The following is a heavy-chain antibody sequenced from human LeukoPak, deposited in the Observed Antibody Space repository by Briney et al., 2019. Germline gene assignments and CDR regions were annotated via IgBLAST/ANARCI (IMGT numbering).Heavy chain of an antibody. Sequence: GGSLRLSCAASGFTFSSYGMHWVRQAPGKGLEWMAVISYDGSNKYYADSVKGRFTISRDNSKNTLYLQMNSLRAEDTAVYYCAKYTLPVYDYVGGGSTGYFDYWGQGTLVTVSS. J-gene: IGHJ4*02. CDR2: ISYDGSNK. D-gene: IGHD3-16*01. V-gene: IGHV3-30*18. CDR3: AKYTLPVYDYVGGGSTGYFDY. CDR1: GFTFSSYG.